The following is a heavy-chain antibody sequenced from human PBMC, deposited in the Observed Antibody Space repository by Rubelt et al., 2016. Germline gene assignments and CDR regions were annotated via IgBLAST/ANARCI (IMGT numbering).Heavy chain of an antibody. Sequence: GLEWLSAISDSGDSTYYADSVKGRFTISRDNSKNTLYLQMNSLGAEDTALYYCARDRYGDHISDGFDIWGQGTMVTVSS. CDR3: ARDRYGDHISDGFDI. CDR2: ISDSGDST. V-gene: IGHV3-23*01. J-gene: IGHJ3*02. D-gene: IGHD4-17*01.